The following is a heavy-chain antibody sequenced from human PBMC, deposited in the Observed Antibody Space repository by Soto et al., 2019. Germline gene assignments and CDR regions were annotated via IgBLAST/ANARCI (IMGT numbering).Heavy chain of an antibody. J-gene: IGHJ5*02. CDR1: GYKFTSSW. CDR3: ARKDKSGYFNWFDP. CDR2: IFPSDSDT. V-gene: IGHV5-51*01. D-gene: IGHD3-22*01. Sequence: PGESLKISCRTSGYKFTSSWIAWVRQKPGKGLEWMGIIFPSDSDTRYSPSFQGQVTISADRSTSIVFLQWASLKASDTAVYFCARKDKSGYFNWFDPWGQGTLVTVSS.